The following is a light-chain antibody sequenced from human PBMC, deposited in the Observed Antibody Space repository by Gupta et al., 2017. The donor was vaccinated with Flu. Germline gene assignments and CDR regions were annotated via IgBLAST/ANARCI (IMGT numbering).Light chain of an antibody. CDR2: GAS. V-gene: IGKV3-20*01. CDR3: KQVVRSPPGT. J-gene: IGKJ1*01. CDR1: QSVIRSY. Sequence: EIVLTQSPLTLSLSPGQRATLSCRASQSVIRSYLAWYQQKPGQSPRLLIHGASSRATGIPDRFSGSGSGTDFTLYISRLEAEEFAVYYCKQVVRSPPGTFGQGTKVEI.